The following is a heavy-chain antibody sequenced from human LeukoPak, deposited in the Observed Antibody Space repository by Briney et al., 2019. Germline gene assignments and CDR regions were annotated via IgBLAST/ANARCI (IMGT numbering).Heavy chain of an antibody. D-gene: IGHD3-22*01. J-gene: IGHJ6*03. V-gene: IGHV4-4*07. Sequence: PSETLSLTCTVSGGSISSYYWSWIRQPAGKGLEWIGRIYTSGSTNYNPSLKTRVTMSTDLSKKQFSLRLRSVTAADTAVYYCARLKFYDSTGYSPGYYMDVWGKGTAVTVSS. CDR3: ARLKFYDSTGYSPGYYMDV. CDR2: IYTSGST. CDR1: GGSISSYY.